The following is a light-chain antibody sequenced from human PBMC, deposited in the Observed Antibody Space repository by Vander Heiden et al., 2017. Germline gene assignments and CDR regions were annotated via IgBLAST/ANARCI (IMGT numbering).Light chain of an antibody. V-gene: IGLV2-23*02. CDR2: EVS. J-gene: IGLJ2*01. CDR1: SSDVGSYNL. Sequence: QSALTHPDSVSGSPGQSITISCTGTSSDVGSYNLVSWYQQHPGKAPKLMIYEVSKRPSGVSNRFSGSKSGNTASLTISGLQAEDEADYYCCSYAGSSTSVVFGGGTKLTVL. CDR3: CSYAGSSTSVV.